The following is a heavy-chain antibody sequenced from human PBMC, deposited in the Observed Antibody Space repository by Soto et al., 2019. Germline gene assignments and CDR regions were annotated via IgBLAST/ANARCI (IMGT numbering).Heavy chain of an antibody. CDR1: GGTFSSYT. J-gene: IGHJ6*02. V-gene: IGHV1-69*02. CDR2: IIPILGIA. CDR3: ASLMSSGYYYGMDV. Sequence: QVQLVQSGAEVKKPGSSVKVSCKASGGTFSSYTISWVRQAPGQGLEWMGRIIPILGIANYAQKFQGRVTIPEDKSTSKAYMELSSLRSEDTAVYYCASLMSSGYYYGMDVWGQGTTVTVSS. D-gene: IGHD3-10*01.